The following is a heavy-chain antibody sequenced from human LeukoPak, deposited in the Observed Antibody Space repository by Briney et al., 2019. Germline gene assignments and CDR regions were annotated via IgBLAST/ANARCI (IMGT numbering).Heavy chain of an antibody. Sequence: PGGSLRLSCAASGFTFSSYEMYWVRQAPGKGLEWVSYISSSGSSMYYADSVKGRFTISRDNAKNSLYLQMSSLRAEDTAVYYCARGSGGYSGWFDPWGQGTLVTVSS. J-gene: IGHJ5*02. D-gene: IGHD5-12*01. CDR3: ARGSGGYSGWFDP. V-gene: IGHV3-48*03. CDR2: ISSSGSSM. CDR1: GFTFSSYE.